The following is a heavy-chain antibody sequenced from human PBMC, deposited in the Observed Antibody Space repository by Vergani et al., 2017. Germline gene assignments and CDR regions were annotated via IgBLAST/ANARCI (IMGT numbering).Heavy chain of an antibody. CDR3: ARWSRTVTTFTSGDWFDP. Sequence: QLQLQESGPGLVKPSETLSLTCTVSGGSISSSSYYWGWIRQPPGKGLEWIGSIYYSGSTYYNPSLKSRVTISVDTSKNQFSLKLISVTAADTAVYYCARWSRTVTTFTSGDWFDPWGQGTLVTVSS. CDR1: GGSISSSSYY. D-gene: IGHD4-11*01. CDR2: IYYSGST. V-gene: IGHV4-39*01. J-gene: IGHJ5*02.